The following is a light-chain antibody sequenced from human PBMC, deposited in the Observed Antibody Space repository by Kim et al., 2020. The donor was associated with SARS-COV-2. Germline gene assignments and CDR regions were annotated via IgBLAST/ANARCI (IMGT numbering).Light chain of an antibody. CDR3: AAWDASLNGPV. Sequence: QSVLTQSPSASGTPGQRVTISCSGSSSNIGTNAVNWYQQLPGSAPKLLIYGDIQRPSGVPDRFSGSKSGTSASLAISGLQSEDEADYYCAAWDASLNGPVFGGGTQLTVL. CDR1: SSNIGTNA. CDR2: GDI. J-gene: IGLJ3*02. V-gene: IGLV1-44*01.